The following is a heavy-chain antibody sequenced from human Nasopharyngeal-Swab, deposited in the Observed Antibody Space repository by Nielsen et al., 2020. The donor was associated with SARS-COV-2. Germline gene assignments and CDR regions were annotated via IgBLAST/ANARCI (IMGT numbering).Heavy chain of an antibody. CDR3: ARAPNSGYDSGLPMDV. D-gene: IGHD5-12*01. Sequence: SVKVSCKASGGTFSSYAISWVRQAPGQGLEWMGGIIPIFGTANYAQKFQGRVTITADESTSTAYMELSSLRSDDTAVYYCARAPNSGYDSGLPMDVWGQGTTVTVSS. V-gene: IGHV1-69*13. J-gene: IGHJ6*02. CDR2: IIPIFGTA. CDR1: GGTFSSYA.